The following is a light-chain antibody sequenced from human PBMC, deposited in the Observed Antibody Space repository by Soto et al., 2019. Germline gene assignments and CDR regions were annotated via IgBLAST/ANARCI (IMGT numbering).Light chain of an antibody. CDR2: KAS. CDR1: ESISIW. J-gene: IGKJ1*01. V-gene: IGKV1-5*03. CDR3: QQYKSSST. Sequence: DIQMTQSPSTLSASVGDTVTITCRAGESISIWLAWYQQKPGKAPNLLINKASSLQSEVPSRFSGSGSGTEFTLTITSLQPDDFGVYYCQQYKSSSTFGQGTKVDI.